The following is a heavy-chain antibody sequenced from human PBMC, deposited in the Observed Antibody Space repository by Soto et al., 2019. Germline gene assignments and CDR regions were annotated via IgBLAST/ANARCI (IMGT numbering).Heavy chain of an antibody. CDR2: IVVGSGNT. Sequence: GASVKVSCKASGFTFTSSAVQWVRQARGQRLEWIGWIVVGSGNTNYAQKFQERVTITRGMSTSTAYMELSSLRSEDTAVYYCAAWYYDYVWGSYRRPLFDIWGQGTMVNRLL. CDR1: GFTFTSSA. CDR3: AAWYYDYVWGSYRRPLFDI. V-gene: IGHV1-58*01. J-gene: IGHJ3*02. D-gene: IGHD3-16*02.